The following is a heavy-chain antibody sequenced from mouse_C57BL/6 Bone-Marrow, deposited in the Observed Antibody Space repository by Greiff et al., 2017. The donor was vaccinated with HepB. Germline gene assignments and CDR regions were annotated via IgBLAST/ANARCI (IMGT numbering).Heavy chain of an antibody. CDR3: ARSGYSNPYYAMDY. CDR2: IHPNSGST. V-gene: IGHV1-64*01. CDR1: GYTFTSYW. Sequence: VQLQQSGAELVKPGASVKLSCKASGYTFTSYWMHWVKQRPGQGLEWIGMIHPNSGSTNYNEKFKSKATLTVDKSSSTAYMQLSSLTSEDSAVYYCARSGYSNPYYAMDYWGQGTSVTVSS. D-gene: IGHD2-5*01. J-gene: IGHJ4*01.